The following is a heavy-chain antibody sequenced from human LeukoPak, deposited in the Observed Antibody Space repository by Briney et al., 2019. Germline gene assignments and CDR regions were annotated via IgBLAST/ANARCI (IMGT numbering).Heavy chain of an antibody. D-gene: IGHD2-15*01. V-gene: IGHV4-34*01. CDR2: INHSGST. CDR1: GGFFSGYY. CDR3: ARGPRSSRFDY. J-gene: IGHJ4*02. Sequence: SETLSLTCAVYGGFFSGYYWSWIRQPPGKGLEWIGEINHSGSTNYNPSLKSRVTLSVDTSKNQFSLKLRSVTAADTAVYYCARGPRSSRFDYWGQGTLVTVSS.